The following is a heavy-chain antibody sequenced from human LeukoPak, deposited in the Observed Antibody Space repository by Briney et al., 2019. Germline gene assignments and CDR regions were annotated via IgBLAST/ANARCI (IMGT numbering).Heavy chain of an antibody. CDR1: GFTFSESW. D-gene: IGHD6-25*01. Sequence: GGSLRLSCVVSGFTFSESWMSWVRQAPGKGLGWVASLNLDGSDKYYVDSVKGRFIISRDNAKNSLYLQMNSLRDEDTAVYYCARDSAAHGGYWGQGTPVIVSS. J-gene: IGHJ4*02. CDR3: ARDSAAHGGY. V-gene: IGHV3-7*03. CDR2: LNLDGSDK.